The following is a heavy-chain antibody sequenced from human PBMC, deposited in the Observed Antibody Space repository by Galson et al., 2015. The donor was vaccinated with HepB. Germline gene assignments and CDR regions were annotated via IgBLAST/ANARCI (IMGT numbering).Heavy chain of an antibody. D-gene: IGHD3-16*01. J-gene: IGHJ5*02. CDR2: INGSGSNR. V-gene: IGHV3-23*01. CDR3: VKEGSWFGGDWFGP. CDR1: GFIFRHHA. Sequence: SLRLSCAGSGFIFRHHAMAWIRQAPGKGLEWVSGINGSGSNRSYSDAVKGRFSISRDNSKDTVFLQMDNLRAEDTAVYYCVKEGSWFGGDWFGPWGQGALVTVS.